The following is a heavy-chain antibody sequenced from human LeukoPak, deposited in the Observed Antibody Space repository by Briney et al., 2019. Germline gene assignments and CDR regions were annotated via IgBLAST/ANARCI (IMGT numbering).Heavy chain of an antibody. D-gene: IGHD3-3*01. Sequence: SETLSLTCAVYGGSFSGYYWSWIRQPPGKGLEWSGEINHSGSTNYNPSLKSRVTISVDTSKNQFSLKLSSVTAADTAVYYCARVKNTIFGVPWFDPWGQGTLVTVSS. CDR2: INHSGST. CDR3: ARVKNTIFGVPWFDP. CDR1: GGSFSGYY. V-gene: IGHV4-34*01. J-gene: IGHJ5*02.